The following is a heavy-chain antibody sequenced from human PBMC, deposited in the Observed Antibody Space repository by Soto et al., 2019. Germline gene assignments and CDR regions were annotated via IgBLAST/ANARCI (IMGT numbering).Heavy chain of an antibody. CDR1: GFTFSSYA. CDR2: ISGSGGST. CDR3: AKGWYSSSWALYFDY. V-gene: IGHV3-23*01. D-gene: IGHD6-13*01. J-gene: IGHJ4*02. Sequence: EVQLLESGGGLVQPGGSLRLSCAASGFTFSSYAMSWVRQAPGKGLEWVSAISGSGGSTYYADSVKGRFTISRDNSKNTLYQQMNSLRAEDTAVYYCAKGWYSSSWALYFDYWGQGTLVTVSS.